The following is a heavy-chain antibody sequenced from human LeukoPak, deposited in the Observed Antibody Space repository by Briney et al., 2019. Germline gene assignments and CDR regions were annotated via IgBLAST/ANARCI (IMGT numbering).Heavy chain of an antibody. J-gene: IGHJ4*02. V-gene: IGHV4-34*01. D-gene: IGHD3-10*01. CDR1: GGSFSGYY. CDR3: ARGDKGSY. CDR2: INHSGST. Sequence: PSETLSLTCAVYGGSFSGYYWSWIRQPPGKGLEWIGEINHSGSTNYNPSLKSRVTISVDTSKNQFSLKLSSVTAADTAVYYCARGDKGSYWGQGTLVTVSS.